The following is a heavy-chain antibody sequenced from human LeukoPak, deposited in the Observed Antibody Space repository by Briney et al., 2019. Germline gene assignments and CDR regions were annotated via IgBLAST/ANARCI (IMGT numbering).Heavy chain of an antibody. V-gene: IGHV3-7*01. CDR3: ARVSSNVRYFDWFSAAGYYYGMDV. D-gene: IGHD3-9*01. CDR1: GFTFSSYW. J-gene: IGHJ6*02. Sequence: GGSLRLSCTASGFTFSSYWMSWVRQAPGKGLEWVANIKQDGSEKYYVDSVKGRFTISRDNAKNSLYLQMNSLRAEDTAVYYCARVSSNVRYFDWFSAAGYYYGMDVWGQGTTVTVSS. CDR2: IKQDGSEK.